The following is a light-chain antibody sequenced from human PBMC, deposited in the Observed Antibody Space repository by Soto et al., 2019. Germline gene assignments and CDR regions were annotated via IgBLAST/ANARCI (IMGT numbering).Light chain of an antibody. J-gene: IGKJ1*01. CDR3: QRYSSSPRT. V-gene: IGKV1-5*03. CDR1: ERIGSW. CDR2: KAS. Sequence: DVQMTQSPSTLSASVGDRVTITCRASERIGSWLAWYQLKPGTVPKLLIYKASTLTKGVTSTFSGSGSGTEFNLTIHRLQPDDFAAYYCQRYSSSPRTFGQGTKVDIK.